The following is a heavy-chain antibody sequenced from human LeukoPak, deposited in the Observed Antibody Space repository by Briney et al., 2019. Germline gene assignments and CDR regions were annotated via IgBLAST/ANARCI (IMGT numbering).Heavy chain of an antibody. J-gene: IGHJ4*02. CDR2: IWYDGSNK. V-gene: IGHV3-33*06. Sequence: GGSLRLSCAASGFTFSSYGVHWVRQAPGKGLEWVAVIWYDGSNKYYADSVKGRFTISRDNSKNTLYLQMNSLRAEDTAVYYCAKESDGYTHFDYWGQGTLVTVSS. CDR1: GFTFSSYG. CDR3: AKESDGYTHFDY. D-gene: IGHD5-24*01.